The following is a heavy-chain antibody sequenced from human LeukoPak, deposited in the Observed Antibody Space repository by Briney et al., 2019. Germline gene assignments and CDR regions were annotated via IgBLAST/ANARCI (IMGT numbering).Heavy chain of an antibody. J-gene: IGHJ4*02. CDR2: IGGSGDKT. Sequence: GGSLRLSCAASGFTFSSYAMSWVRQAPGKGLEWVSAIGGSGDKTYYADSVKGRFTISRDNSKDTLYVQMNSLRAEDTAVYYCAKGPSVAYGTSWYDYWGQGTLVTVSS. V-gene: IGHV3-23*01. CDR3: AKGPSVAYGTSWYDY. D-gene: IGHD2-2*01. CDR1: GFTFSSYA.